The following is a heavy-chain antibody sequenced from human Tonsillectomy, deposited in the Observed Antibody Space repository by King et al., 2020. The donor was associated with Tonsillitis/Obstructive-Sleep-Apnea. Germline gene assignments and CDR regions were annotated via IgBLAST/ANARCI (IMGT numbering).Heavy chain of an antibody. CDR2: ISYDGSNK. CDR1: GFTFSDYA. Sequence: VQLVESGGGVVQPGRFLRLSCAASGFTFSDYAMHWVRQAPGKGLEWVAVISYDGSNKYYADSVKGRFTISRDNSKNTLYLQIKSLKFEDTAVYYCAREPEVKRWLVLWFVSWGQGNLVSVSS. J-gene: IGHJ5*01. D-gene: IGHD6-19*01. CDR3: AREPEVKRWLVLWFVS. V-gene: IGHV3-30*04.